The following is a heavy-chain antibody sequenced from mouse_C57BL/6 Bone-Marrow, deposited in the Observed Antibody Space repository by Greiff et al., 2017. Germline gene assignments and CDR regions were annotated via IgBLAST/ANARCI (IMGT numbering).Heavy chain of an antibody. J-gene: IGHJ4*01. V-gene: IGHV1-61*01. CDR2: IYPSDSET. CDR3: AGGPLRSYAMDY. Sequence: QVQLQQPGAELVRPGSSVKLSCKASGYTFTSYWMDWVKQRPGQGLEWIGNIYPSDSETHYNQNFKDKATLTVDKSSSTAYMQLSSLTSEDSAVYYCAGGPLRSYAMDYWGQGTSVTVSS. D-gene: IGHD2-12*01. CDR1: GYTFTSYW.